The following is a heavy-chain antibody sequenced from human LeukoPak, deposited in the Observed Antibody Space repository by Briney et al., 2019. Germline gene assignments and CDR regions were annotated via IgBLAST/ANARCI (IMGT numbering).Heavy chain of an antibody. V-gene: IGHV3-48*03. CDR1: GFPLNKYE. J-gene: IGHJ4*01. CDR2: VDAGESSR. Sequence: GGSLRLSCAASGFPLNKYEIHWVRQAPGKGLEWLSDVDAGESSRNYADSVWGSFTLSRDNPQNTVHLQQNSLRDEDTAVYYWVRGRQQRSTKYFDSGGQGALVTVSS. D-gene: IGHD1-1*01. CDR3: VRGRQQRSTKYFDS.